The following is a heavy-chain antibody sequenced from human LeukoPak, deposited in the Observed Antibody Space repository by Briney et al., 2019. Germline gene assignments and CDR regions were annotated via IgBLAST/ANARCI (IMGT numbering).Heavy chain of an antibody. CDR3: ARVRPRGYYDSSGYYPFYLDY. CDR1: GYTFTSYG. V-gene: IGHV1-18*01. CDR2: ISAYNGNT. Sequence: ASAKVSCKASGYTFTSYGISWVRQAPGQGLEWMGWISAYNGNTNYAQKLQGRVTMTTDTSTSTAYMELRSLRSDDTAVYYCARVRPRGYYDSSGYYPFYLDYWGQGTLVTVSS. D-gene: IGHD3-22*01. J-gene: IGHJ4*02.